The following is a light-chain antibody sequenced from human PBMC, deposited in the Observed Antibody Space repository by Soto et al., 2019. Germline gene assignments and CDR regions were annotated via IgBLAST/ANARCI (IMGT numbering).Light chain of an antibody. CDR1: SSDVGGYNY. V-gene: IGLV2-11*01. CDR3: CSYAGSYTSYV. J-gene: IGLJ1*01. CDR2: DVS. Sequence: QSALTQPRSVSGSPGQSVTLSCTGTSSDVGGYNYVSWYQQHPGKAPKLMIYDVSKRPSGVPDRFSGSKSGNTASLTISGLQAEDAADYYCCSYAGSYTSYVFGTGTKVPVL.